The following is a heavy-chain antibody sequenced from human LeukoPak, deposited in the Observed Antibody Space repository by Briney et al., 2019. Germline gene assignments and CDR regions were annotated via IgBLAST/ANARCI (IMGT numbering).Heavy chain of an antibody. Sequence: PGGSLRLSCAASGFTFSSYGMHWVRQAPGKGLEWVAFIRYDGSNKYYADSVKGRFTISRDNSKNTLYLQMNSLRAEDTAVYYCAGDVMSTALDAFDVWGQGTMVTVSS. CDR2: IRYDGSNK. CDR3: AGDVMSTALDAFDV. D-gene: IGHD1-1*01. CDR1: GFTFSSYG. V-gene: IGHV3-30*02. J-gene: IGHJ3*01.